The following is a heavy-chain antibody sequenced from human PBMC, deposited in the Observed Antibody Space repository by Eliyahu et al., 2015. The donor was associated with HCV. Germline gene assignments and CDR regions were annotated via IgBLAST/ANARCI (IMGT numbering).Heavy chain of an antibody. CDR2: VNHNGGT. CDR1: GGSFSGYY. Sequence: QVQLQQWGAGLLKPSETLSLTCAVYGGSFSGYYWSWIRQPPGKGLEWIGEVNHNGGTNYNPSLKNRVSISVDTSKNQFSLRLSSVTAADTAVYFCAMATHIFYYMDVWGKGTTVTVSS. D-gene: IGHD5-24*01. J-gene: IGHJ6*03. CDR3: AMATHIFYYMDV. V-gene: IGHV4-34*01.